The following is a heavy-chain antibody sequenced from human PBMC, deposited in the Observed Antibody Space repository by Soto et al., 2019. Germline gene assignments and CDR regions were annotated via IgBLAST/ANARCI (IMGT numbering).Heavy chain of an antibody. CDR1: GFTFSSYS. CDR2: ISRSSRSI. CDR3: ARETQWLELFDY. D-gene: IGHD6-19*01. Sequence: GGSLRLSCAASGFTFSSYSMNWVRQAPGKGLEWVSYISRSSRSIYYADSVQGRFTISRDNAKNSLYLQMNSLRDGDTAVYFCARETQWLELFDYWGQGTQVTVSS. V-gene: IGHV3-48*02. J-gene: IGHJ4*02.